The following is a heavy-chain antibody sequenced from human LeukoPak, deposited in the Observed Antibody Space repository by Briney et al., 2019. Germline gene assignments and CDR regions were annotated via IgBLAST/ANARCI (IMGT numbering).Heavy chain of an antibody. CDR2: IYYSGST. D-gene: IGHD1-26*01. J-gene: IGHJ6*02. V-gene: IGHV4-39*07. Sequence: SETLSLTCTVSGGSISSSSYYWGWIRQPPGKGLEWIGSIYYSGSTYYNPSLKSRVTISVDTSKNQFSLKLSSVTAADTAVYYCARALPTLGRGMDVWGQGTTVTVSS. CDR1: GGSISSSSYY. CDR3: ARALPTLGRGMDV.